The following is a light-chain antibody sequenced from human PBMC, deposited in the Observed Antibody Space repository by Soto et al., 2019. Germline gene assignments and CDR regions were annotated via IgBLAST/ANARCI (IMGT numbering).Light chain of an antibody. Sequence: QSVLTQPASVSGSPGQSITISCTGTSSDVGGFNYVSWYQQYPGEAPKLLIYEVSNRPSGVSSRFSGSKSGNTASLTISGLQADDEGDYYCSSFTTSNTWVFGGGTKLTVL. V-gene: IGLV2-14*01. CDR2: EVS. J-gene: IGLJ3*02. CDR3: SSFTTSNTWV. CDR1: SSDVGGFNY.